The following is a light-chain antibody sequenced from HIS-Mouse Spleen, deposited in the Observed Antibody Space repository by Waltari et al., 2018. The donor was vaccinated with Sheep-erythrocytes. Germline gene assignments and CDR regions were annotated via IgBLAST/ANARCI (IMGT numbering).Light chain of an antibody. CDR1: QSVSSN. J-gene: IGKJ1*01. CDR2: GAS. V-gene: IGKV3-15*01. Sequence: EIVMTQSPATLSVSPGERDTLPCRASQSVSSNLAWYQQKPGQAPRPLIYGASTRATGIPARFSGSGSGTEFTLTISSMQSEDFAVYYCQQYNNWPRTFGQGTKVEIK. CDR3: QQYNNWPRT.